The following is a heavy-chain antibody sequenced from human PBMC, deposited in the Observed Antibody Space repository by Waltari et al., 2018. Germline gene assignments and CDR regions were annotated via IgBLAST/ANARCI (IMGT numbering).Heavy chain of an antibody. CDR2: INHSGST. CDR1: GGSFSGNL. D-gene: IGHD3-3*01. J-gene: IGHJ2*01. Sequence: QVQLQQWGAGLLKPSETLSLTCTFYGGSFSGNLWNWIRQPPGKRLEWIGEINHSGSTDYNPSLKSRVIISVDTSKNQFSLKLSSVTAADTAVYYCAKRGMEGGYFDLWGRGTLVTVSS. V-gene: IGHV4-34*02. CDR3: AKRGMEGGYFDL.